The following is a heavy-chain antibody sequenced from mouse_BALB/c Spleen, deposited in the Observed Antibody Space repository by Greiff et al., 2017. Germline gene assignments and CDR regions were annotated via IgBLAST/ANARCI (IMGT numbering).Heavy chain of an antibody. J-gene: IGHJ4*01. CDR3: ARDSDGYLYAMDD. Sequence: QVQLTQSGPGLVAPSQSLSITCTVSGFSLTSYGVHWVRQPPGKGLEWLGVIWAGGSTNYNSALMSRLSISKDNSKRQVFLKMNSLQTDDTAMYYCARDSDGYLYAMDDWGQGTSVTVSS. CDR1: GFSLTSYG. D-gene: IGHD2-3*01. V-gene: IGHV2-9*02. CDR2: IWAGGST.